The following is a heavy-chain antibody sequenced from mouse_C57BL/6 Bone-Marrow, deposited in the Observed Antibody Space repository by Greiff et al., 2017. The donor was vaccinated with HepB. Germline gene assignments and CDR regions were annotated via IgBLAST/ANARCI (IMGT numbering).Heavy chain of an antibody. D-gene: IGHD4-1*01. CDR3: ARSLTGTDYFDY. CDR2: IYPGSGST. V-gene: IGHV1-55*01. Sequence: QVQLQQPGAELVKPGASVKMSCKASGYTFTSYWITWVKQRPGQGLEWIGDIYPGSGSTNYNEKFKSKATLTVDKSSSTAYMKLSSLTSEDSAVYYCARSLTGTDYFDYWGQGTTLTVSS. J-gene: IGHJ2*01. CDR1: GYTFTSYW.